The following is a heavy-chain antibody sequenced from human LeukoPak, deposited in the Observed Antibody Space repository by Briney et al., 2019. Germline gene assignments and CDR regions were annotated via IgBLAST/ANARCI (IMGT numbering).Heavy chain of an antibody. D-gene: IGHD3-16*01. V-gene: IGHV3-74*01. J-gene: IGHJ6*02. CDR2: INSDGTST. CDR1: GFTFSSYW. Sequence: GGSLRLSCAASGFTFSSYWMHWVRQAPGKGLMWVSRINSDGTSTSYADSVKGRFTISRDNAKNTLYLQMNSLRAEDTAVYYGSLGQPHGRDVWGQGTTVTVSS. CDR3: SLGQPHGRDV.